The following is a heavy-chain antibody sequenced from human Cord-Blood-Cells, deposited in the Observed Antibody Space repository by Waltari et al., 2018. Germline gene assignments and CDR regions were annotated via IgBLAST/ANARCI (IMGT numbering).Heavy chain of an antibody. V-gene: IGHV1-69*01. Sequence: QVQLVQSGAEVKKPGSSVKVSCKASGGTFSSYAISWVRPAPGQGLEWTGGIIPIFGTANYAEKFQGRVTMTADESTSTAYMELSSLRSEDTAVYYCARDPPVTGVGNAFDIWGQGTMVTGSS. CDR1: GGTFSSYA. J-gene: IGHJ3*02. CDR3: ARDPPVTGVGNAFDI. D-gene: IGHD7-27*01. CDR2: IIPIFGTA.